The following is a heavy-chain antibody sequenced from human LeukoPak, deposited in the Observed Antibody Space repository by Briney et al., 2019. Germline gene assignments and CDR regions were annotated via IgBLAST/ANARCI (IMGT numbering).Heavy chain of an antibody. CDR2: ISGSGGST. V-gene: IGHV3-23*01. CDR3: AKDLTIFTGRGLAFDI. J-gene: IGHJ3*02. D-gene: IGHD3-3*01. CDR1: GFTFSSYA. Sequence: GGSLRLSCAASGFTFSSYAMSWVRPAPGKGLEWISAISGSGGSTYYADSVKGRFTISRDNSKNTLYLQMNSLRAEDTAVYYCAKDLTIFTGRGLAFDIWGQGTMVTVSS.